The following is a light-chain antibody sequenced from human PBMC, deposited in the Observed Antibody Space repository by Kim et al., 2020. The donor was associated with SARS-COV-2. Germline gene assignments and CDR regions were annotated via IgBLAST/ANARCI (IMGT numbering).Light chain of an antibody. J-gene: IGKJ4*01. CDR2: GAS. V-gene: IGKV1-17*01. CDR3: LYHNNHLLN. Sequence: ASVGDRVTCTCRASQAIGNHLAWYQQKPGTAPKRLIYGASSLQSGVPSRFSGSGSGTEFTLTISSLQPEDFTTYYCLYHNNHLLNFGGGTKVDIK. CDR1: QAIGNH.